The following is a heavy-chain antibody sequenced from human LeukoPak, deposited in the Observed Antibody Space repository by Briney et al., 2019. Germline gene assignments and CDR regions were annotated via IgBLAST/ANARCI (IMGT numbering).Heavy chain of an antibody. D-gene: IGHD3-9*01. V-gene: IGHV3-49*04. CDR1: GLTFGDYA. Sequence: GGSLRLSCTASGLTFGDYAMSWVRQAPGKGLEWVGFIRSKTYGGTTEYAASVKGRFTISRDDSKSIAYLQMNSLKTEDTAVYYCTRSYYDILTGYYLFDYWGQGTLVTVSS. CDR3: TRSYYDILTGYYLFDY. J-gene: IGHJ4*02. CDR2: IRSKTYGGTT.